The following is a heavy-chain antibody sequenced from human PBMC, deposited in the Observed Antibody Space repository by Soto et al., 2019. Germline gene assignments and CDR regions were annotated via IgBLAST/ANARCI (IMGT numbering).Heavy chain of an antibody. CDR1: GFTLSDYY. CDR3: ARDGVLATGPIEY. D-gene: IGHD5-12*01. Sequence: QVQLVESGGGLVEPGGSLRLSCAASGFTLSDYYMSWVRQAPGKGLEWLSYISSSSTTVYYVDSVKGRFTISRDNAKNSLYLQMDSLRGEDTAVYYCARDGVLATGPIEYWGQGAQVTVSS. J-gene: IGHJ4*02. V-gene: IGHV3-11*01. CDR2: ISSSSTTV.